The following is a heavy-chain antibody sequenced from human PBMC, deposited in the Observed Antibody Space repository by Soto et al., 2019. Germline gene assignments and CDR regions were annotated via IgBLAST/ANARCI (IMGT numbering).Heavy chain of an antibody. Sequence: SQTLSLTCAISGDSVSSNSAAWNWIRQSSSRGLEWLGRTYYRSKWYNDYAVSVKSRITINPDTSKNQFSLQLNSVTPEDTAVYYCARVGGAVDPNWFDPWGQGTLVTVSS. CDR3: ARVGGAVDPNWFDP. V-gene: IGHV6-1*01. D-gene: IGHD6-19*01. J-gene: IGHJ5*02. CDR2: TYYRSKWYN. CDR1: GDSVSSNSAA.